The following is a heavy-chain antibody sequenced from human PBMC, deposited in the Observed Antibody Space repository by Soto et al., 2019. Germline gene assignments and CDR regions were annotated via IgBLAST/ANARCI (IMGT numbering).Heavy chain of an antibody. V-gene: IGHV1-46*03. CDR3: ATLQGYYGSGSYYAIDY. CDR1: GYTFTSYY. D-gene: IGHD3-10*01. CDR2: INPSGGST. Sequence: ASVKVSCKASGYTFTSYYMHWVRQAPGQGLEWMGIINPSGGSTSYAQKFQGRVTMTRDTSTSTVYMELSSLRSEDTAAYYCATLQGYYGSGSYYAIDYWGQGTLVTVSS. J-gene: IGHJ4*02.